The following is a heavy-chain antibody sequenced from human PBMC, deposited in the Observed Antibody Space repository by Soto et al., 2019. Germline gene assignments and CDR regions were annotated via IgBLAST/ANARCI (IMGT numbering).Heavy chain of an antibody. CDR1: GFTFSSYS. D-gene: IGHD6-13*01. Sequence: GGSLRLSCAASGFTFSSYSMNWVRQAPGKGLEWVSSISSSSSYIYYADSVKGRFTISRDNAKNSLYLQMNSLRAEDTAVYYCARDIAAAGTWDAFDIWGQGTMVTVS. CDR3: ARDIAAAGTWDAFDI. V-gene: IGHV3-21*01. CDR2: ISSSSSYI. J-gene: IGHJ3*02.